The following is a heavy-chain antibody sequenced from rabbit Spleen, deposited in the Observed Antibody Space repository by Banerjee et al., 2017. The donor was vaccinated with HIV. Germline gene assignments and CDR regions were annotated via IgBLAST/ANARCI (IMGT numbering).Heavy chain of an antibody. V-gene: IGHV1S45*01. CDR2: IVTGSSGNT. CDR1: GFDFSSNYW. Sequence: QEQLVESGGGLVQPGGSLKLSCKASGFDFSSNYWICWVRQAPGKGLEWIGCIVTGSSGNTYYASWAKGRFTISKTSSTTVTLQMTSLTAADTATYFCARDTSSSFSSYGMDLWGPGTLVTVS. D-gene: IGHD1-1*01. CDR3: ARDTSSSFSSYGMDL. J-gene: IGHJ6*01.